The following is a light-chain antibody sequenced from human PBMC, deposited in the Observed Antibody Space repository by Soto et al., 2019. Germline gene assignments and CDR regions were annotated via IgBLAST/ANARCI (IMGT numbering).Light chain of an antibody. CDR3: QQRANWPLT. CDR2: DAS. V-gene: IGKV3-11*01. Sequence: EIVLTQSPGTVSLSPGERVTLSCRASQYVNIYLAWYQQKPGQAPRLLIYDASNRATGVPARFSGSGSGTEFTLTISSLESEDFAVYYCQQRANWPLTFGGVTKVDIK. J-gene: IGKJ4*01. CDR1: QYVNIY.